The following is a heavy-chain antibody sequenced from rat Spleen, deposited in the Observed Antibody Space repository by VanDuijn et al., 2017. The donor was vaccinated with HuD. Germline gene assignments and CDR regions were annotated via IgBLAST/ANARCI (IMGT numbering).Heavy chain of an antibody. D-gene: IGHD1-9*01. CDR3: VNTYYGYWFGY. CDR2: IIYDGSRT. J-gene: IGHJ3*01. CDR1: GFTFSNYY. V-gene: IGHV5S10*01. Sequence: EVQLVESDGGLVQPGRSLKLSCAASGFTFSNYYMAWVRQAPKKGLEWVATIIYDGSRTHYRDSVKGRFTISRDNTKSTLYLQMGSLRSEDTATYYCVNTYYGYWFGYWGQGTLVTVSS.